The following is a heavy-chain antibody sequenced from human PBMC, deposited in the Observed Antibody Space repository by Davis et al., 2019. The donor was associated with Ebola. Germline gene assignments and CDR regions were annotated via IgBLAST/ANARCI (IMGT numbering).Heavy chain of an antibody. J-gene: IGHJ4*02. D-gene: IGHD3-3*01. CDR2: ISGSSSDI. Sequence: GESLKISCAASGFTFSRYGLNWVRQAPGKGLEWVSYISGSSSDIYYKDSVKGRFTISRDNAGNSMYLQMNSLRDEDTAVYYCAREEDDFWSGYYTDYWGQGTLVTVSS. CDR3: AREEDDFWSGYYTDY. V-gene: IGHV3-48*02. CDR1: GFTFSRYG.